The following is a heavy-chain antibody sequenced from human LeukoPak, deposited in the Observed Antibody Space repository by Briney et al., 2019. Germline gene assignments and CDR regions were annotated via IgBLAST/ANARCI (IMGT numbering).Heavy chain of an antibody. CDR2: ISSSSSYI. J-gene: IGHJ4*02. D-gene: IGHD1-7*01. Sequence: GGSLRLSCAASGFTFSTYSMNWVRQAPGKGLEWVSSISSSSSYIYYADSVKGRFTISRDNAKNSLYLQMNSLRAEDTAVYYCARQERGTTYDYWGQGTLVTVSS. CDR3: ARQERGTTYDY. V-gene: IGHV3-21*01. CDR1: GFTFSTYS.